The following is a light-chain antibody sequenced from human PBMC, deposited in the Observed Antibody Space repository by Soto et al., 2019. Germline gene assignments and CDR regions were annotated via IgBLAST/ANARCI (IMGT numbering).Light chain of an antibody. CDR3: SSYSGSSPLDV. V-gene: IGLV2-14*01. J-gene: IGLJ1*01. CDR1: NSDIGGYNY. CDR2: EVS. Sequence: QSVLTQPASVSGSPGQSITISCTGTNSDIGGYNYVSWYQQHSGKAPKRIIYEVSNRPSGVSNRFSGSKSGNTASLAISGLQAEDEAVYYCSSYSGSSPLDVFGTGTKVTVL.